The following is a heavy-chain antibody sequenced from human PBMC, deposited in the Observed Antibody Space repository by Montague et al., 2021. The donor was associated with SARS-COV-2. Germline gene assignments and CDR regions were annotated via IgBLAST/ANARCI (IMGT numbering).Heavy chain of an antibody. Sequence: SETLSLTCAISGGSFSNYYWSWIRQPPGKGLEWIGEVNQSGTTIYNPSVKSGVTISEDTSKNQCYLRLNSVTAADTAVYYCARGRQPVVVPGAGPAGRAFDIWGQGTTVTVSS. D-gene: IGHD2-2*01. CDR1: GGSFSNYY. V-gene: IGHV4-34*01. CDR3: ARGRQPVVVPGAGPAGRAFDI. J-gene: IGHJ3*02. CDR2: VNQSGTT.